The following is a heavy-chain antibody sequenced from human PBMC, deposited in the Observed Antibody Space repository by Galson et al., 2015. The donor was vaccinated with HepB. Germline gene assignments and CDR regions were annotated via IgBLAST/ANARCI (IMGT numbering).Heavy chain of an antibody. Sequence: SLRLSCAASGFAANSNYMSWVRQAPGKGLEWVSFIYSGGSTYYADSAKGRFTISRDNSKNTLYLQMNRLSAEHTAVYYCARGATQALGYWGQGTLATVSS. CDR3: ARGATQALGY. CDR2: IYSGGST. D-gene: IGHD7-27*01. V-gene: IGHV3-66*01. J-gene: IGHJ4*02. CDR1: GFAANSNY.